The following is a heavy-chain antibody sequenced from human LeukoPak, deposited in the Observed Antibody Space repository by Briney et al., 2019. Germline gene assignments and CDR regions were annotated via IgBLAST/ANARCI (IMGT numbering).Heavy chain of an antibody. CDR2: INHSGST. CDR3: ARGGKTYYYGSGSYYNVVYFDY. J-gene: IGHJ4*02. D-gene: IGHD3-10*01. Sequence: SETLSLTCTVSGGSVSTGSYYWSWIRQPPGKGLEWIGEINHSGSTNYNPSLKSRVTISVDTSKNQFSLKLSSVTAADTAVYYCARGGKTYYYGSGSYYNVVYFDYWGQGTLVTVSS. CDR1: GGSVSTGSYY. V-gene: IGHV4-39*07.